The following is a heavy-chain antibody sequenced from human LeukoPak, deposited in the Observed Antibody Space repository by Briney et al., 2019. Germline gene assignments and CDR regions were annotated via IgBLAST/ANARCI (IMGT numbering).Heavy chain of an antibody. CDR2: IIPILGIA. CDR3: ARENSGYDPAYYYYGMDV. V-gene: IGHV1-69*04. J-gene: IGHJ6*02. CDR1: GGTFSSYA. D-gene: IGHD5-12*01. Sequence: SVKVPCKASGGTFSSYAISWVRQAPGQGLEWMGRIIPILGIANYAQKFQGRVTITADKSTSTAYMELSSLRSEDTAVYYCARENSGYDPAYYYYGMDVWGQGTTVTVSS.